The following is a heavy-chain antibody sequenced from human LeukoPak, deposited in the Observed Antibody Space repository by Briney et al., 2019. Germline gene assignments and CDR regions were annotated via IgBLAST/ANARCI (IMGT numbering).Heavy chain of an antibody. Sequence: GGSLRLSCAASGFTFDNYGMHWVRQAPGKGLEWVAFVRYDETNKYYADSVKGRFTISRDNSKNTLYLQMNSLRVEDTAIYYCARALSDAPTLGYCSGTSCYTAYWGQGTLVTVSS. CDR1: GFTFDNYG. D-gene: IGHD2-2*02. V-gene: IGHV3-30*02. CDR3: ARALSDAPTLGYCSGTSCYTAY. J-gene: IGHJ4*02. CDR2: VRYDETNK.